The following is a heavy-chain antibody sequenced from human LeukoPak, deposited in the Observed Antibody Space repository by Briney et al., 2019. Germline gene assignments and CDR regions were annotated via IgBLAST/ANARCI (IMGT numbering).Heavy chain of an antibody. D-gene: IGHD6-13*01. CDR3: ANTAAGTYYYYMDV. V-gene: IGHV4-34*01. Sequence: SETLSLTCAVYGGSFSGYYWSWVRHPPGKGLEWIGEINHSGSTNYNPSLKSRVTISVDTSKNQFSLKLSSVTAADTAVYYCANTAAGTYYYYMDVWGKGTTVTVSS. CDR1: GGSFSGYY. CDR2: INHSGST. J-gene: IGHJ6*03.